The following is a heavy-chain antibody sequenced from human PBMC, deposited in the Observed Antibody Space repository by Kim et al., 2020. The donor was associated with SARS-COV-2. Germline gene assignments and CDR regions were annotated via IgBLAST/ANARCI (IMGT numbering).Heavy chain of an antibody. CDR1: GFIFGSYA. V-gene: IGHV3-23*01. CDR2: IGTSGGAT. D-gene: IGHD1-26*01. J-gene: IGHJ4*02. CDR3: GKGLSAIWVDFDY. Sequence: GGSLRLSCAASGFIFGSYAMTWVRQAPGKGLEWVSTIGTSGGATFYADAVKGRFAISRDNFKNTLYLQMNSLRVEDTAFYYCGKGLSAIWVDFDYCGQGT.